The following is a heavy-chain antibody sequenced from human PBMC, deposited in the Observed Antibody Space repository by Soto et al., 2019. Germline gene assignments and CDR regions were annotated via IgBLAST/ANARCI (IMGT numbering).Heavy chain of an antibody. V-gene: IGHV1-3*01. CDR1: GYTFTSYA. CDR2: INACNGNT. CDR3: ARVARIAVDGLDY. Sequence: XSVKVSCKVSGYTFTSYAMHWVRPAPGQKLEWMGWINACNGNTKYSQKFQGRVTITRDTSASTAYIEMSSLRSEDTAVYYCARVARIAVDGLDYWGQGTLVTVSS. J-gene: IGHJ4*02. D-gene: IGHD6-19*01.